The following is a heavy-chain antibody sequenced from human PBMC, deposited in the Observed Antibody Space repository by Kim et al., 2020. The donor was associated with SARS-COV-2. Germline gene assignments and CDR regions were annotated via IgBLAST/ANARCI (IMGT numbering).Heavy chain of an antibody. CDR2: IYYSGST. D-gene: IGHD3-10*01. Sequence: SETLSLTCTVSGGSISSSSYYWGWIRQPPGKGLEWIGSIYYSGSTYYNPSLKSRVTISVDTSKNQFSLKLSSVTAADTAVYYCARHQIQTMVRGVIEYFDYWGQGTLVTVSS. CDR1: GGSISSSSYY. CDR3: ARHQIQTMVRGVIEYFDY. J-gene: IGHJ4*02. V-gene: IGHV4-39*01.